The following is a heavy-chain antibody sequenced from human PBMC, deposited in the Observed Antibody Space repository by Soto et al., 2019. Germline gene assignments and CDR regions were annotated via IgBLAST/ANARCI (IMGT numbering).Heavy chain of an antibody. J-gene: IGHJ6*02. CDR3: AIDGYSRGMDV. CDR1: GGSISSYY. CDR2: IYYSGRT. Sequence: SGTLSLTCTVSGGSISSYYWSWIPQPPGKGLELIGYIYYSGRTNNNPSLKSRVSISVDMSKNQFSLKLSSVTAADTAVYYCAIDGYSRGMDVWGQGTTVTVSS. D-gene: IGHD6-13*01. V-gene: IGHV4-59*01.